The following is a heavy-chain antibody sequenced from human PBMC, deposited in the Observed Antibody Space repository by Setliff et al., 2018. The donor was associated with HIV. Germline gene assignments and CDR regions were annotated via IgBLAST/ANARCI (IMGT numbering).Heavy chain of an antibody. J-gene: IGHJ5*02. V-gene: IGHV1-69*10. D-gene: IGHD6-19*01. Sequence: SVKVSCKASGDTFNSYTFTWVRQAPGQGPEWMGGIITILGIPNYAPKFQGRVTMTRDTSTITVYMDLSSLRADDTAVYYCVRGYRSAWNSWFDAWGQGTRVTVSS. CDR2: IITILGIP. CDR3: VRGYRSAWNSWFDA. CDR1: GDTFNSYT.